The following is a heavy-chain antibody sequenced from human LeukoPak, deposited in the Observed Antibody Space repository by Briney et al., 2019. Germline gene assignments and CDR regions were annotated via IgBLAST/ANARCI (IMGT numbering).Heavy chain of an antibody. J-gene: IGHJ5*02. V-gene: IGHV3-7*04. D-gene: IGHD2-15*01. CDR2: IKEDGSQK. CDR3: ARDWFENWEPATPESWFDP. CDR1: GFTFSSHW. Sequence: PGGSLRLSCAASGFTFSSHWMSWLRQAPGKGLEWVANIKEDGSQKYYVDSVRGRLTISRDNAKNSLYLQMNSLRVEDTAVYYCARDWFENWEPATPESWFDPWGQGTLVTVSS.